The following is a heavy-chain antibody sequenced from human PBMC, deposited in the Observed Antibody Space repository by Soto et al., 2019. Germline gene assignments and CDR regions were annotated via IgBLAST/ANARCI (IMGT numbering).Heavy chain of an antibody. CDR1: GFTFSSYG. CDR3: AKLRDFVVLPAGILDY. CDR2: ISGGGDTT. V-gene: IGHV3-23*01. J-gene: IGHJ4*02. Sequence: GGSLRLSCAASGFTFSSYGISWIRLSPGKGLEWVSVISGGGDTTYYTPSVKGRFTISRDDFRNTLYLQMNSLRTEDTAIYYCAKLRDFVVLPAGILDYRGPGTSVPVSS. D-gene: IGHD2-8*01.